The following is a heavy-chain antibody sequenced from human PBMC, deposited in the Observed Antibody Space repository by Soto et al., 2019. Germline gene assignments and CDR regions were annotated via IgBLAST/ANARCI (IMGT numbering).Heavy chain of an antibody. V-gene: IGHV3-23*01. CDR1: GFTFSSYA. J-gene: IGHJ4*02. CDR2: FSGSGTTT. CDR3: AKDSSSVPAAFDY. Sequence: GGSLRLSCAASGFTFSSYAMSWVRQAPGKGLEWVSTFSGSGTTTYYADSGRGRVTISRDNSKNPLFLQMNSLRAEDTAVYFCAKDSSSVPAAFDYWGQGTLVTVSA. D-gene: IGHD2-2*01.